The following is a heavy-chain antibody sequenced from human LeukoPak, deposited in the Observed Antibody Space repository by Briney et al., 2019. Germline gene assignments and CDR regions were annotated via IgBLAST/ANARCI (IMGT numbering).Heavy chain of an antibody. CDR1: SGSIISSSHC. CDR3: ARSTVATIRGGYSSGPYYYYMDV. V-gene: IGHV4-39*01. D-gene: IGHD5-12*01. CDR2: MDYSGNP. Sequence: PSETLSLTCSVSSGSIISSSHCWGWIRQSPGKGLEWIGSMDYSGNPYYNPSLKSRVIISVDTSENQFSLKLRSVTAADTAVYYCARSTVATIRGGYSSGPYYYYMDVWGKGTTVTVSS. J-gene: IGHJ6*03.